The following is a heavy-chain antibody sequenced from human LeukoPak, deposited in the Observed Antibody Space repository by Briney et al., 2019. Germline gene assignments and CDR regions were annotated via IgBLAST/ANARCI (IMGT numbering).Heavy chain of an antibody. CDR1: GFTFSSYW. V-gene: IGHV3-74*01. Sequence: PGGSLRLSCAASGFTFSSYWMHWVRQAPGEGLVWVSRIKSDGSVTWYADSVKGRFTISRDNAKNSLYLQMNSLRAEDTAVYYCARGRDLFDSWGQGTLVIVSS. J-gene: IGHJ4*02. CDR3: ARGRDLFDS. CDR2: IKSDGSVT.